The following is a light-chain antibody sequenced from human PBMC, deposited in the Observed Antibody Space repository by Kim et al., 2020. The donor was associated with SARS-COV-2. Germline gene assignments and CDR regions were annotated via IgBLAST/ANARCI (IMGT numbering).Light chain of an antibody. J-gene: IGKJ4*01. CDR2: DAS. Sequence: SPGESATLSCRASQSVRSYLAWYQQKPGQAPRLLIYDASNRATGIPARFSGSGSGTDFTLTISSLEPEDFAVYYCQQRYNWPPLTFGGGTKVDIK. CDR3: QQRYNWPPLT. CDR1: QSVRSY. V-gene: IGKV3-11*01.